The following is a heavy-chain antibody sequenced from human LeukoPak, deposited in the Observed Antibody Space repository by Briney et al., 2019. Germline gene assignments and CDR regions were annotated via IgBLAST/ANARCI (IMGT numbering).Heavy chain of an antibody. CDR3: ARDRHRSGSYQPFDY. Sequence: GASVKVSCKASGYTFTSYGISWVRQAPGQGLEWMGWISAYNGNTNYAQKLQGRVTMTTDTSTSTAYMELRSLRSDDTAVYYCARDRHRSGSYQPFDYWGQGTLVTVSS. D-gene: IGHD1-26*01. J-gene: IGHJ4*02. V-gene: IGHV1-18*01. CDR1: GYTFTSYG. CDR2: ISAYNGNT.